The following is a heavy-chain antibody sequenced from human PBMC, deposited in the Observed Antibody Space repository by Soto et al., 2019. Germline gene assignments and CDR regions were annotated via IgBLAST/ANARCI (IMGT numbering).Heavy chain of an antibody. CDR1: GFTFSNAW. CDR2: ITYDGSNQ. CDR3: AREPSGSYPEFDY. V-gene: IGHV3-30-3*01. D-gene: IGHD1-26*01. J-gene: IGHJ4*02. Sequence: GGSLRLSCAASGFTFSNAWMSWVRQAPGKGLEWVGVITYDGSNQYYADSVKGRFTISRDNSRNMLFLQMNSLRPDDTAVYYCAREPSGSYPEFDYWGQGTLVTVSS.